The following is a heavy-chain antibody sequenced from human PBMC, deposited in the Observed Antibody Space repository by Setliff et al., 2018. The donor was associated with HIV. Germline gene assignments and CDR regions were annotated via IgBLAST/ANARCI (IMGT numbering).Heavy chain of an antibody. J-gene: IGHJ4*02. CDR2: INTETGEP. D-gene: IGHD2-8*02. CDR3: ARVGSYWSTFDY. CDR1: GYTLTTYG. Sequence: SVKVSCKASGYTLTTYGISWVRQAPGQGPEWMGWINTETGEPMYAQGFRGRLVFSLDTSVNTAYLQINSLKAEDTAMYYCARVGSYWSTFDYWGQGALVTVSS. V-gene: IGHV7-4-1*02.